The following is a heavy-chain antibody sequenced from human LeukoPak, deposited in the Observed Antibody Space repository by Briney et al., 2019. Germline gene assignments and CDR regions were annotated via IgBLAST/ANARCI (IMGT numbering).Heavy chain of an antibody. D-gene: IGHD6-19*01. CDR1: GGSISSYY. V-gene: IGHV4-59*01. J-gene: IGHJ4*02. CDR3: AREGYSSGWYWEDY. CDR2: IYYSGST. Sequence: SETLSLTCTVSGGSISSYYWSWIRQPPGKGLEWIGYIYYSGSTNYNPSLKSRVTISVDTSKNQFSLKLSSVTAADTAVYYCAREGYSSGWYWEDYWGQGTLVTVSS.